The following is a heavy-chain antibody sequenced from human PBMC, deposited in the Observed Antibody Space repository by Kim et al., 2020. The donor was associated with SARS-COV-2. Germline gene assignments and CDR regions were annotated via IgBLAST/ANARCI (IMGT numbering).Heavy chain of an antibody. V-gene: IGHV1-2*02. J-gene: IGHJ3*02. D-gene: IGHD2-15*01. CDR3: ARESEVVAADAFDI. Sequence: AQKFQGRVTMTRDTSISTAYMELSRLRSDDTAVYYCARESEVVAADAFDIWGQGTMVTVSS.